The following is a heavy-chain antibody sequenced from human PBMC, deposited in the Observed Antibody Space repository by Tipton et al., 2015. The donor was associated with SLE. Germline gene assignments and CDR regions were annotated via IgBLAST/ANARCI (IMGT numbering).Heavy chain of an antibody. CDR1: GFTFSDFW. CDR3: ARETSSGAFDF. V-gene: IGHV3-7*01. CDR2: IKEDGSDR. D-gene: IGHD3-10*01. Sequence: SLRPSCAASGFTFSDFWMSWVRQAPGKGLEWVANIKEDGSDRSDAVRGRFTISRDNAQRSLYPQMNRLSSDDTAVYYCARETSSGAFDFWGQGTMVTVSS. J-gene: IGHJ3*01.